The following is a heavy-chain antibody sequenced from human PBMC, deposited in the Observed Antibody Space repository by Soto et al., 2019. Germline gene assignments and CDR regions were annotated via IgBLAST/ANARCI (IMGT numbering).Heavy chain of an antibody. Sequence: QVQLQQWGAGLLKPSETLSLTCAVYGGSFTGYYWSWIRQPPGKGLEWIGEINHSASTNYNPSLKILVTISVDTSKNQFSLKLGSVTAADTAVYYCARGQYSSSWYYFDYWGQGTLVTVSS. D-gene: IGHD6-13*01. CDR2: INHSAST. CDR1: GGSFTGYY. V-gene: IGHV4-34*01. J-gene: IGHJ4*02. CDR3: ARGQYSSSWYYFDY.